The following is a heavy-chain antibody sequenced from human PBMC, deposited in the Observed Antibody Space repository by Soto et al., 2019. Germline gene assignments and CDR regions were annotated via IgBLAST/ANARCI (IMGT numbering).Heavy chain of an antibody. CDR3: ARDNSISSFGAWWLDH. D-gene: IGHD2-21*01. V-gene: IGHV1-46*01. Sequence: ASVKVSCKASGYTFSRNWIHWVRRAPGQGLEWMGVINPNDAFANYARNFRGRVTMTTDASASTVYMHLNSLTSGDTAVYYCARDNSISSFGAWWLDHWGQGTLVTVSS. CDR2: INPNDAFA. CDR1: GYTFSRNW. J-gene: IGHJ5*02.